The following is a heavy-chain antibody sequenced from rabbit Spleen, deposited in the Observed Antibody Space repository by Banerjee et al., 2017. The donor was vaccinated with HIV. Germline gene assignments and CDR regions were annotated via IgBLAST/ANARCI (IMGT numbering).Heavy chain of an antibody. CDR1: GIDFSSSYY. D-gene: IGHD8-1*01. Sequence: QQLVESGGGLVKPGASLTLTCTASGIDFSSSYYMCWVRQAPGKGLEWIGCIYAGSSSAYYASWAKGRFTISKTSSTVDLQMTSLTAADTATYFCARDGAGGSYFALWGPGTLVTVS. CDR2: IYAGSSSA. J-gene: IGHJ4*01. V-gene: IGHV1S40*01. CDR3: ARDGAGGSYFAL.